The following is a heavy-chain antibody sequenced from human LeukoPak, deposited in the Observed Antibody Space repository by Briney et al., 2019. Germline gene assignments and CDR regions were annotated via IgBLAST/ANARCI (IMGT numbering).Heavy chain of an antibody. J-gene: IGHJ4*02. CDR1: GFTVSSNH. Sequence: GGSLRLSCAAAGFTVSSNHMNWVRQAPGKGLEWVSIIYYGGNTFYADSVKGRFTISRDNSKNTLYLQINSLRAEDTAVYYCAALSGVGVKIGFDHWGQGALVVVSS. CDR2: IYYGGNT. CDR3: AALSGVGVKIGFDH. V-gene: IGHV3-66*01. D-gene: IGHD1-26*01.